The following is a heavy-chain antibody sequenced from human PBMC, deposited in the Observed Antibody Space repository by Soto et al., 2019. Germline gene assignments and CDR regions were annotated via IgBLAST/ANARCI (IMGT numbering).Heavy chain of an antibody. V-gene: IGHV3-30*18. CDR1: GFTFSSYG. Sequence: QVQLVESGGGVVQPGRSLRLSCAASGFTFSSYGMHWVRQAPGKGLEWVAVISYDGSNKYYADSVKGRFTISRDNSKNTLYLQMNSLRAEDTAVYYCAKEPSWRWLVPWGQGTLVTVSS. J-gene: IGHJ5*02. D-gene: IGHD6-19*01. CDR2: ISYDGSNK. CDR3: AKEPSWRWLVP.